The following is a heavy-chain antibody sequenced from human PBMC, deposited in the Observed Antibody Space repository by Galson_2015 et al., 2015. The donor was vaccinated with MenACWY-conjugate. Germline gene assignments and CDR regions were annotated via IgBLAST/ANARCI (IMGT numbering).Heavy chain of an antibody. Sequence: SETLSLTCTVSGGSFYGSYWTWIRQPPGKGLEWIGEIYHTGSTSYDPSLKSRVTISVDTSKNQFSLKVNSVTAADTAVYYCARVASHCSASSEIDFWGQGTLVTVSS. CDR1: GGSFYGSY. D-gene: IGHD6-6*01. J-gene: IGHJ4*02. CDR2: IYHTGST. CDR3: ARVASHCSASSEIDF. V-gene: IGHV4-34*01.